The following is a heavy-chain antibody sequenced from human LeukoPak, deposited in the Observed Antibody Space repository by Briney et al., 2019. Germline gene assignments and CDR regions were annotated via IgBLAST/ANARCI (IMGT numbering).Heavy chain of an antibody. V-gene: IGHV3-23*01. CDR1: GFTFSSYA. Sequence: GSLRLSCAASGFTFSSYAMNWVRQAPGKGLAWVSAISGTGDSTYYADSVKGRFTISRDNSKNTLYLQMNSLRAEDTAVYYCVGGGTMIRGVIEYWGQGTLVTVSS. CDR3: VGGGTMIRGVIEY. CDR2: ISGTGDST. D-gene: IGHD3-10*01. J-gene: IGHJ4*02.